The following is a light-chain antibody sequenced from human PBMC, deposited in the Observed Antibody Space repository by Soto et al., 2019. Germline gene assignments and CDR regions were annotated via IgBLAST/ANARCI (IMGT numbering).Light chain of an antibody. CDR3: CSYAGSSTFVI. CDR2: EDN. Sequence: QSALTQPASVSGSPGQSITISCTGTSSDVGSYNLVSWYQQHPGKAPKLMILEDNKRPSGVSNRFSGSKSGNTASLTISWLQAEDEADYYCCSYAGSSTFVIFGGGTKLTVL. J-gene: IGLJ2*01. V-gene: IGLV2-23*02. CDR1: SSDVGSYNL.